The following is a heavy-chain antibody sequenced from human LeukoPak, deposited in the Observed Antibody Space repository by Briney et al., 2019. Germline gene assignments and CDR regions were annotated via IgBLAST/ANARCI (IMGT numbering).Heavy chain of an antibody. CDR1: GYTFTGYY. CDR2: MNPNSGDT. CDR3: ARFMPVAGTWVPFDY. J-gene: IGHJ4*02. D-gene: IGHD6-19*01. V-gene: IGHV1-2*02. Sequence: GASVKVSCKASGYTFTGYYMHWVRQAAGQGREWMGWMNPNSGDTHYAQKFQGRVTMTRDTSISTAYMELSRLRSEDTAVYYCARFMPVAGTWVPFDYWGLGTLVTVSS.